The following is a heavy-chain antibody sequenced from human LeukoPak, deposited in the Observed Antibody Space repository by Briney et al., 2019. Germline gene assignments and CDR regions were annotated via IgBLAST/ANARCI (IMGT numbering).Heavy chain of an antibody. J-gene: IGHJ4*02. D-gene: IGHD1-26*01. CDR3: AGRARGSYGRHYFGY. CDR1: GGSISSSSYY. Sequence: SETLSLTCTVSGGSISSSSYYWGWIRQPPGKGLEWIGSIYYSGSTYYNPSLKRRVTISVDTSENQFSLKLSSVTAADTAVYYCAGRARGSYGRHYFGYWGQGTLVTVSS. V-gene: IGHV4-39*01. CDR2: IYYSGST.